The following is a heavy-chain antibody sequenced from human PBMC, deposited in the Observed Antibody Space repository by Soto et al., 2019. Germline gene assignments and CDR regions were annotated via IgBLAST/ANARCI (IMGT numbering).Heavy chain of an antibody. J-gene: IGHJ4*02. D-gene: IGHD1-1*01. CDR3: AREKVGTTFFDN. CDR1: GFAISRGYY. V-gene: IGHV4-38-2*02. CDR2: IHPSVSS. Sequence: PSETLSLTCNVSGFAISRGYYWSWVRQPPGKGLEWIGSIHPSVSSYHNPSLESRLTLSIDTSKNQFTLKLASVTAADTALYYCAREKVGTTFFDNWGQGTQVTVSS.